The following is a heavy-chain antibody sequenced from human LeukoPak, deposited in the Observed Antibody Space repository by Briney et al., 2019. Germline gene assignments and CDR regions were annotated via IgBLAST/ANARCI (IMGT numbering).Heavy chain of an antibody. CDR1: GFPLTSYA. CDR3: AKERQQLEEGDYYYYYGMDV. D-gene: IGHD6-13*01. Sequence: GGSLRLSLAASGFPLTSYAISGAARPQGRGWGGVSAISVRGGSTYYADSVKGRFTISRDNSKNTLYLQMNSLRAEDTAVYYCAKERQQLEEGDYYYYYGMDVRGQGTTVTVSS. CDR2: ISVRGGST. J-gene: IGHJ6*02. V-gene: IGHV3-23*01.